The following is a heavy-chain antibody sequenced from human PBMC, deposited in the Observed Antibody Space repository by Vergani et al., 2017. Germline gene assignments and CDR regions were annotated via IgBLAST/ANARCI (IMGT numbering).Heavy chain of an antibody. CDR1: GFRFEDYS. Sequence: EVQLVESGGDVIRRGGSVRLACAASGFRFEDYSMHWVRQIPGKGLEWVSIVSWDGSYTNYLDAVKVRFTISRDNSKNTVFLQMHSLRAEDTAIYYCVKEKIDLRSYFFDSWGHGILVAVSS. CDR2: VSWDGSYT. J-gene: IGHJ4*01. D-gene: IGHD2/OR15-2a*01. V-gene: IGHV3-43*01. CDR3: VKEKIDLRSYFFDS.